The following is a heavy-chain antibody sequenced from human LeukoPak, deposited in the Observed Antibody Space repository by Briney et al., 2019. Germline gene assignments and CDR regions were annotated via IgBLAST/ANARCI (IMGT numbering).Heavy chain of an antibody. CDR1: GFTFSNYG. CDR2: IRYDGSNK. Sequence: QSGGSLRLSCAASGFTFSNYGMHWVRQAPGKGLEWVAFIRYDGSNKYYADSVKGRFTISRDNSKNTLYLQMNSLRAEDTAVYYCAKDGSIGWYHYMDVWGKGTTVSISS. J-gene: IGHJ6*03. D-gene: IGHD6-19*01. V-gene: IGHV3-30*02. CDR3: AKDGSIGWYHYMDV.